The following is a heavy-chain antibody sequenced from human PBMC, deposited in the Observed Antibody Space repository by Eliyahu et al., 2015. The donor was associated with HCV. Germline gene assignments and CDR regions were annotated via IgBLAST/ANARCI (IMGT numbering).Heavy chain of an antibody. CDR3: ARETPTSTAFDL. J-gene: IGHJ2*01. Sequence: EVQLVESGGGLVQPGGSLRLSCXAXXFXFSSYWMSXVRQAPGKGLEWVANIKQDGSEKYYVDSVKGRFTISRDNAKNSLYLQMNSLRAEDTAVYYCARETPTSTAFDLWGRGTLVTVSS. CDR2: IKQDGSEK. V-gene: IGHV3-7*01. CDR1: XFXFSSYW. D-gene: IGHD2-2*01.